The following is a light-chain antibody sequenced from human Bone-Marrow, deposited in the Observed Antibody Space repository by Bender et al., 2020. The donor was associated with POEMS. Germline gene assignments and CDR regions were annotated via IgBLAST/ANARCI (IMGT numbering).Light chain of an antibody. CDR2: SSH. CDR3: SSYTSSGTWV. V-gene: IGLV1-44*01. Sequence: QSVLTQPPSASGTPGQRVTIPCSGGSSNIGAHAVNWYQHLPGTAPKLLIYSSHRRPSEVPDRFSGSRSGTSASLAISGLQAEDEADYYCSSYTSSGTWVFGGGTKLTVL. CDR1: SSNIGAHA. J-gene: IGLJ3*02.